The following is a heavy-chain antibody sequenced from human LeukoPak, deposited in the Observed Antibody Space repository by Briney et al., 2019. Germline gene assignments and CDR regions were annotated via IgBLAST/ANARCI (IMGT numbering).Heavy chain of an antibody. CDR3: AKDPYYYDSSGYFDY. V-gene: IGHV3-30*18. J-gene: IGHJ4*02. CDR1: GFTFSSYG. Sequence: QSGGSLRLSCAASGFTFSSYGMHWVRQAPGKGLEWVAVISYDGSNKYYADSVKGRFTISRDNSKNTLYLQMNSLRAEDTAVYYCAKDPYYYDSSGYFDYWGQGTLVTVSS. D-gene: IGHD3-22*01. CDR2: ISYDGSNK.